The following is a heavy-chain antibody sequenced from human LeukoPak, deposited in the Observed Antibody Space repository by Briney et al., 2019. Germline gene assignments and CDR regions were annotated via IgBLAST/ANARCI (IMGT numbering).Heavy chain of an antibody. Sequence: SETLSLTCTVSGGSISSYYWSWIRQPPGKGLEWIGYIYYSGSTNYNPSLKSRVTISVDTSKSQFSLKLSSVTAADTAVYYCAREVPAVNDAFDIWGQGTMVTVSS. CDR2: IYYSGST. CDR1: GGSISSYY. J-gene: IGHJ3*02. D-gene: IGHD2-2*01. V-gene: IGHV4-59*01. CDR3: AREVPAVNDAFDI.